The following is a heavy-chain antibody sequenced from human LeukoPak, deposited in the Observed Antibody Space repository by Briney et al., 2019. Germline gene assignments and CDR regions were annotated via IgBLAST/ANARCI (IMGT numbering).Heavy chain of an antibody. V-gene: IGHV4-34*01. Sequence: SETLSLTCAVYGGSFSGYYWSWIRQPPGKGLEWIGEINHSGSTNYNPSLKSRVTISVDTSKNQLSLKLNSVTAADTAVYYCAKDSSSWIDAFDIWGLGTMVIVSS. CDR2: INHSGST. CDR3: AKDSSSWIDAFDI. CDR1: GGSFSGYY. D-gene: IGHD6-13*01. J-gene: IGHJ3*02.